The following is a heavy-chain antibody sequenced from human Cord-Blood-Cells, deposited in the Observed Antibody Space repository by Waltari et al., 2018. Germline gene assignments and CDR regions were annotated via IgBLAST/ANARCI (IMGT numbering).Heavy chain of an antibody. D-gene: IGHD3-9*01. Sequence: QVQLVESGGGVVQPGRSLSLSCAAAGFTFRSHGIHCVRPAPGKGLEWVAVISYDGSNKYYADSVKGRFTISRDNSKNTLYLQMNSLRAEDTAVYYCAKELPNNYDILTGFDYWGQGTLVTVSS. J-gene: IGHJ4*02. CDR3: AKELPNNYDILTGFDY. CDR2: ISYDGSNK. V-gene: IGHV3-30*18. CDR1: GFTFRSHG.